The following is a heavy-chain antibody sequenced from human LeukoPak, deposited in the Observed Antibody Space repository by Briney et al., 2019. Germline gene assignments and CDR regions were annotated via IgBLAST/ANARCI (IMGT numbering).Heavy chain of an antibody. CDR3: ARGGIVVVPAALGWFDP. J-gene: IGHJ5*02. CDR1: GGSISSYY. CDR2: IYYSGST. Sequence: PSETLSLTCTVSGGSISSYYWSWIRQPPGKGLEWIGYIYYSGSTNYNPSLKSRVTISVDTSKNQFSLKLSSVTAADTAVYYCARGGIVVVPAALGWFDPWGQGTLVTVSS. V-gene: IGHV4-59*12. D-gene: IGHD2-2*01.